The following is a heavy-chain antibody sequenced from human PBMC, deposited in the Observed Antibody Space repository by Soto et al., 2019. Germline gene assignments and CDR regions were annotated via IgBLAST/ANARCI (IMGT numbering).Heavy chain of an antibody. CDR3: AKDTIFGVEPNWFDP. CDR2: ISGSGGST. CDR1: GFTFSSYA. J-gene: IGHJ5*02. V-gene: IGHV3-23*01. Sequence: GGSLRLSCAASGFTFSSYAMSWVRQAPGKGLEWVSAISGSGGSTYYADSVKGRFTISRDNSKNTLYLQMNSLRAEDTAVYYCAKDTIFGVEPNWFDPWGQGTLVTVSS. D-gene: IGHD3-3*01.